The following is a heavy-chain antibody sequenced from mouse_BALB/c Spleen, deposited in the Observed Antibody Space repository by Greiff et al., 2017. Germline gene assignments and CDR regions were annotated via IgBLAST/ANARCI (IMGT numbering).Heavy chain of an antibody. CDR1: GYTFTSYW. CDR2: INPSTGYT. CDR3: ARRYRYGSMDY. Sequence: VQLQQSGAELAKPGASVKMSCKASGYTFTSYWMHWVKQRPGQGLEWIGYINPSTGYTEYNQKFKDKATLTADKSSSTAYMQLSSLTSEDSAVYYCARRYRYGSMDYWGQGTSVTVSS. D-gene: IGHD2-14*01. V-gene: IGHV1-7*01. J-gene: IGHJ4*01.